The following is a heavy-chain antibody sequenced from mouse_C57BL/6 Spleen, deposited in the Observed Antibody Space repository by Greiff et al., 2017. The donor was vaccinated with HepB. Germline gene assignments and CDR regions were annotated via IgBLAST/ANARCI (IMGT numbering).Heavy chain of an antibody. Sequence: QVQLQQPGAELVRPGTSVKLSCKASGYTFTSYWMHWVKQRPGQGLEWIGVIDPSDSYTNYYQKFKGKATLTVDTSSSTAYMQLSSLTSEDSAVYYCARYWEGDYFDYWGQGTTLTVSS. CDR1: GYTFTSYW. D-gene: IGHD4-1*01. J-gene: IGHJ2*01. CDR2: IDPSDSYT. CDR3: ARYWEGDYFDY. V-gene: IGHV1-59*01.